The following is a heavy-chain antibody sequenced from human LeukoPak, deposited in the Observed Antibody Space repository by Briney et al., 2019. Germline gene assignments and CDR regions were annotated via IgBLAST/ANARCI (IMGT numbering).Heavy chain of an antibody. Sequence: GGSLRLSCAASGFTFSSYEMNWVRQAPGKGLEWVSYISSSGSTIYYADSVKGRFTISRDNAKNSLYLQMNSLRAEDTAVYYCARDQDWNYAFDYWGQGTLVTLSS. V-gene: IGHV3-48*03. CDR3: ARDQDWNYAFDY. D-gene: IGHD1-7*01. CDR1: GFTFSSYE. J-gene: IGHJ4*02. CDR2: ISSSGSTI.